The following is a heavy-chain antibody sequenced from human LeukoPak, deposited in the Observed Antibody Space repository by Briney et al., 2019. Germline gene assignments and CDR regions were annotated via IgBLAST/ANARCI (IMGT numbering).Heavy chain of an antibody. CDR1: GFTFSSYA. D-gene: IGHD3-22*01. Sequence: PGGSLGLSCAASGFTFSSYAMSWVRQAPGKGLEWVSDFSGSGSSTYYADSVEGRFAISRDNSKNTLYLQMNRLRAEDTAVYYCAKKAGHNYDDQFDYWGQGTLVTVSS. CDR2: FSGSGSST. V-gene: IGHV3-23*01. J-gene: IGHJ4*02. CDR3: AKKAGHNYDDQFDY.